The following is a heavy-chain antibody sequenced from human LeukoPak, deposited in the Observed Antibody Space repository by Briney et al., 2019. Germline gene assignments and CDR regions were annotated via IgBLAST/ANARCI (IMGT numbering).Heavy chain of an antibody. J-gene: IGHJ5*02. CDR1: GFTFSSYG. V-gene: IGHV3-23*01. CDR2: IVNGNT. Sequence: PGGSLRLSCAASGFTFSSYGMSWVRQAPGKGLEWVSHIVNGNTYYADAVRGRFTISRDNSKDTLYLQMNSLTAEDTALYYCVRVKGKGWFDTWGQGTLVTVSS. CDR3: VRVKGKGWFDT.